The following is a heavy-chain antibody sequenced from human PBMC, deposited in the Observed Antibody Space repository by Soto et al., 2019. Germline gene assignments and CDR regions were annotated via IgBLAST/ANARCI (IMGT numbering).Heavy chain of an antibody. CDR2: INHSGST. CDR3: ARRVRSSSWKYNWFDP. J-gene: IGHJ5*02. Sequence: SETLSVTCAVYGGSFSGYYWSWISQPPGKGLEWIGEINHSGSTNYNPSLKSRVTISVDTSKNQFSLKLSSVTAADTAVYYCARRVRSSSWKYNWFDPWGQGTLVTVSS. V-gene: IGHV4-34*01. CDR1: GGSFSGYY. D-gene: IGHD6-13*01.